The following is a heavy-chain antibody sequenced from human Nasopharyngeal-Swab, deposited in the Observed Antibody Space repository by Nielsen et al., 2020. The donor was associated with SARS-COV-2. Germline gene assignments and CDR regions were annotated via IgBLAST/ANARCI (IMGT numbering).Heavy chain of an antibody. CDR3: TRDDFWSGYHDY. CDR1: GFTFGDYA. J-gene: IGHJ4*02. V-gene: IGHV3-49*04. D-gene: IGHD3-3*01. Sequence: GESLKISCTASGFTFGDYAMSWVRQAPGKGLEWVGFIRSKAYGGTIEYAASVKGRFTISRDDSKSIAYLQMNSLKTEDTAVYYCTRDDFWSGYHDYWGQGTLVTVSS. CDR2: IRSKAYGGTI.